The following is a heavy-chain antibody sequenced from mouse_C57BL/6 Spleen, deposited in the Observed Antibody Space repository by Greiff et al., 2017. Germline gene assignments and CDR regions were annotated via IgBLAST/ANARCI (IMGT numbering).Heavy chain of an antibody. CDR3: ASITTVGYAMDY. Sequence: QVQLKESGPELVKPGASVKISCKASGYAFSSSWMNWVKQRPGKGLEWIGRIYPGDGDTNYNGKFKGKATLTADKSSSTAYMQLSSLTSEDSAVYFCASITTVGYAMDYWGQGTSVTVSS. D-gene: IGHD1-1*01. V-gene: IGHV1-82*01. CDR2: IYPGDGDT. CDR1: GYAFSSSW. J-gene: IGHJ4*01.